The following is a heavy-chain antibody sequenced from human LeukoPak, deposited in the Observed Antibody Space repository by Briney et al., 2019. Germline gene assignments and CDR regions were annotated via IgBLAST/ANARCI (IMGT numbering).Heavy chain of an antibody. Sequence: ASVKVSCKASGGTFSSYAISWVRQAPGQGLEWMGGIIPIFGTANYAQKFQGRVTITADESTSTAYMGLSSLRSEDTAVYYCARVSRGWGLVDGYYGMDVWGQGTTVTVSS. D-gene: IGHD6-25*01. CDR3: ARVSRGWGLVDGYYGMDV. V-gene: IGHV1-69*13. J-gene: IGHJ6*02. CDR2: IIPIFGTA. CDR1: GGTFSSYA.